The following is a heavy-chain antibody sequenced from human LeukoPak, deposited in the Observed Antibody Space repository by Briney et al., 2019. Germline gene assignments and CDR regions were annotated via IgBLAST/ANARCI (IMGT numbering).Heavy chain of an antibody. Sequence: GGSLRLSCAASGFTFSSYAMSWVRQAPGKGLEWVSAISGSGDTTYSADSVRGRFTISRDNSKNTLFLQMNSLRAEDTAVYYCAKAYVDTTYFDSWGQGTLVTVSS. CDR1: GFTFSSYA. D-gene: IGHD5-18*01. J-gene: IGHJ4*02. V-gene: IGHV3-23*01. CDR3: AKAYVDTTYFDS. CDR2: ISGSGDTT.